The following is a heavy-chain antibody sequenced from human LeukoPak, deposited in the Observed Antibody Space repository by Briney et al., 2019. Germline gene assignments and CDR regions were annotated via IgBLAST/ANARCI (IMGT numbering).Heavy chain of an antibody. Sequence: PGGSLRLSCAASGFTFSSYGMHWVRQAPGKGLEWVAVISYDGSNKYYADSVKGRFTISRDNSKNTLYLQMNSLRAEDTAVYYCAKDTLLPFIAAAPMYFDYWGQGTLVTVSS. J-gene: IGHJ4*02. CDR2: ISYDGSNK. D-gene: IGHD6-13*01. CDR1: GFTFSSYG. CDR3: AKDTLLPFIAAAPMYFDY. V-gene: IGHV3-30*18.